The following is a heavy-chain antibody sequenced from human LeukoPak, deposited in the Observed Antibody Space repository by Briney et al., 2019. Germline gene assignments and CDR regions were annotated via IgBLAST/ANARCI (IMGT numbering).Heavy chain of an antibody. D-gene: IGHD1-20*01. V-gene: IGHV4-59*01. Sequence: SETLSLTCTVSGGSISSYYWSWIRQPPGKGLEWIGYIYYSGSTNYNPSLKSRVTISVDTSKNQFSLKLSSVTAADTAVYYCAREFRYNWNRGYYMDVWGKGTTVTVSS. CDR2: IYYSGST. J-gene: IGHJ6*03. CDR3: AREFRYNWNRGYYMDV. CDR1: GGSISSYY.